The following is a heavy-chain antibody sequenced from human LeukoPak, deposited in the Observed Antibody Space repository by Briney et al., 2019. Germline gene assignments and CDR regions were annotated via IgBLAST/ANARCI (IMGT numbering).Heavy chain of an antibody. CDR1: GFIFSSYS. D-gene: IGHD3-22*01. J-gene: IGHJ3*01. CDR3: ARDHHRRLYDSQARDTFDV. CDR2: ISSSSSPI. V-gene: IGHV3-48*01. Sequence: GGALRLSCAASGFIFSSYSMNWVRQAPGKGLEWVSYISSSSSPIYYADSVKGRFTISRDNAKNSLYLQMNSLRAEDTAVYYCARDHHRRLYDSQARDTFDVWGQGTVVTVSS.